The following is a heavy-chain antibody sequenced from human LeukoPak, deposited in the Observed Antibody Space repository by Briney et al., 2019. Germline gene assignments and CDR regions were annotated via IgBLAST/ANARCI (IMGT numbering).Heavy chain of an antibody. J-gene: IGHJ3*02. CDR3: ATIWFGELSNAFDI. CDR1: GFTFSSYW. Sequence: GPLRLSCAASGFTFSSYWMNWVRQAPGKGLEWVSSISSSSSYIYYADSVKGRFTISRDNAKNSLYLQMNSLRAEDTAVYYCATIWFGELSNAFDIWAKGQWSPSLQ. V-gene: IGHV3-21*01. CDR2: ISSSSSYI. D-gene: IGHD3-10*01.